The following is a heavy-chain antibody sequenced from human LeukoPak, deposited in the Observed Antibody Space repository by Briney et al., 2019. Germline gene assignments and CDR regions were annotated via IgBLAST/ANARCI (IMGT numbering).Heavy chain of an antibody. CDR3: ARLSYCSSTSRYFAGYYYYYMDV. D-gene: IGHD2-2*01. V-gene: IGHV3-7*01. CDR2: IKQDGSEK. Sequence: PGGSLRLSCAASGFTFSSYWMSWVRQAPGKGLEWVANIKQDGSEKYYVDSVKGRFTISRDNAKNSLYLQMNSLRAEDTAVYYCARLSYCSSTSRYFAGYYYYYMDVWGKGTTVTVSS. CDR1: GFTFSSYW. J-gene: IGHJ6*03.